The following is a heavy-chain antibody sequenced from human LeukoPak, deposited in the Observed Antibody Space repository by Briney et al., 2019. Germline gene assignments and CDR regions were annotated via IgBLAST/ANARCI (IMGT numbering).Heavy chain of an antibody. CDR2: GFYGGTT. D-gene: IGHD2-15*01. CDR3: ASDRGYCGSDSCYHFDY. V-gene: IGHV4-61*01. J-gene: IGHJ4*02. Sequence: SETLSLTCTVSGGPASSASHYWSWIWQPPGNGLEWIAVGFYGGTTYYNPSLKSRVSISVDTSKNQFSLKLSSVTAADTAIYYCASDRGYCGSDSCYHFDYWGQGTLVTVSS. CDR1: GGPASSASHY.